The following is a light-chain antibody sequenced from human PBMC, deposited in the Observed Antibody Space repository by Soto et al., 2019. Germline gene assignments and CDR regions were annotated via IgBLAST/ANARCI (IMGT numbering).Light chain of an antibody. V-gene: IGKV3D-20*01. J-gene: IGKJ4*01. Sequence: IVLTQFPASLSLSPGETATLSCGASHIISGNNFAWYQVRPGLAPRLLIYDASRRAAGIPDRFSGRASGTDFTLTITNLEPEDVAVYFCQQFGASPRTFGGGTKVQIK. CDR1: HIISGNN. CDR3: QQFGASPRT. CDR2: DAS.